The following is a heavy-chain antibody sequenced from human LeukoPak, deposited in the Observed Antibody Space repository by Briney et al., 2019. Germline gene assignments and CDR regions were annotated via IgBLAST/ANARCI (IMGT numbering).Heavy chain of an antibody. CDR2: ISYTGENT. CDR1: GITFSSYG. D-gene: IGHD6-13*01. CDR3: AKGDLKVGSLRRGAFDI. V-gene: IGHV3-23*01. Sequence: GGSLRLSCAASGITFSSYGMSWVRQAPGKGLEWVSGISYTGENTYYADSVKGRFTISRDNSKNTLYMQMNSLRAEDTAVYYCAKGDLKVGSLRRGAFDIWGQGTMVTVSS. J-gene: IGHJ3*02.